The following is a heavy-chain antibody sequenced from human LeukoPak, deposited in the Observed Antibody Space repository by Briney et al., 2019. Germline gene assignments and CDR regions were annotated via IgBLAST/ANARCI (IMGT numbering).Heavy chain of an antibody. CDR1: GYTFTSYG. J-gene: IGHJ6*03. D-gene: IGHD3-3*01. V-gene: IGHV1-18*01. Sequence: ASVEVSCKASGYTFTSYGISWVRQAPGQGLEWMGWISAYNGNTNYAQKLQGRVTMTTDTSTSTAYMELRSLRSEDTAVYYCARGGVVIRGNYYYMDVWGKGTTVTVSS. CDR2: ISAYNGNT. CDR3: ARGGVVIRGNYYYMDV.